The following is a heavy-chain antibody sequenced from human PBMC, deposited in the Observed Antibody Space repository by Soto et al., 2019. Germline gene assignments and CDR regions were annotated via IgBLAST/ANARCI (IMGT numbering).Heavy chain of an antibody. CDR2: VYYSGST. CDR1: GGSISSYY. Sequence: PSETLSLTCTVSGGSISSYYWSWIRQPPGKGLEWIGYVYYSGSTNYNPSLKSRVTISVDTSKNQFSPKLSSVTASDTAVYYCARDPSIAARMSWFDPWGQGTLVTVSS. V-gene: IGHV4-59*01. CDR3: ARDPSIAARMSWFDP. J-gene: IGHJ5*02. D-gene: IGHD6-6*01.